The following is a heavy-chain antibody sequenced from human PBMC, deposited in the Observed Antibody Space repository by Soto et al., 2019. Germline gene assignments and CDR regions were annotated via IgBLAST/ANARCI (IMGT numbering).Heavy chain of an antibody. J-gene: IGHJ4*02. CDR1: GFTFSSYD. Sequence: GGSLRLSCAASGFTFSSYDIHCVRQATGKGLEWVSAIGTAGDTYYPGSVKGRFTISRENAKNSLYLQMNSLRAGDTAVYYCARARRYYDSSGYYDLDCWGQGTLVTVSS. D-gene: IGHD3-22*01. CDR3: ARARRYYDSSGYYDLDC. V-gene: IGHV3-13*01. CDR2: IGTAGDT.